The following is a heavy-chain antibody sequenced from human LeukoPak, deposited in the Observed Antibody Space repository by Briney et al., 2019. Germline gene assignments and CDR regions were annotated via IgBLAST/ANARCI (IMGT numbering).Heavy chain of an antibody. CDR1: GGSISSYY. CDR2: IYYSGST. V-gene: IGHV4-59*01. J-gene: IGHJ4*02. CDR3: ARGSPLSSGWAHYFDY. Sequence: SETLSLTCTVSGGSISSYYRSWIRHPPGKGLEWIGYIYYSGSTNYNPSLKSRVTISVDTSKNQFSLKLSSVTAADTAVYYCARGSPLSSGWAHYFDYWGQGTLVTVSS. D-gene: IGHD6-19*01.